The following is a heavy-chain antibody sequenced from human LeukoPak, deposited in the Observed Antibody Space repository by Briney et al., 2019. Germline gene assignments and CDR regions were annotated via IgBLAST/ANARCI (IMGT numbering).Heavy chain of an antibody. D-gene: IGHD5-18*01. Sequence: GGSLRLTCAASGFTFSNAWMSWVSQAPGKGLEWVSGINWNGGSTGYADSVKGRFTISRDNAKNSLYLQMNSLRAEDTALYYCARDRGVDTAMVNWFDPWGQGTLVTVSS. CDR1: GFTFSNAW. V-gene: IGHV3-20*04. J-gene: IGHJ5*02. CDR3: ARDRGVDTAMVNWFDP. CDR2: INWNGGST.